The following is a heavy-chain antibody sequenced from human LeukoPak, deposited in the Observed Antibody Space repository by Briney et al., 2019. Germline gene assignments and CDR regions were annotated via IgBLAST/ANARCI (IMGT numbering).Heavy chain of an antibody. V-gene: IGHV3-23*01. CDR3: AKALGGELAVLVY. Sequence: GGSLRLSCAASGFTFSSYWMSWVRQTPEKGLEWVSGIVGSGDSTHYADSVKGRFTISRDNSKNTMYLQMNSLRAEDTAVYYCAKALGGELAVLVYWGQGTLVTVSS. CDR2: IVGSGDST. J-gene: IGHJ4*02. CDR1: GFTFSSYW. D-gene: IGHD3-16*01.